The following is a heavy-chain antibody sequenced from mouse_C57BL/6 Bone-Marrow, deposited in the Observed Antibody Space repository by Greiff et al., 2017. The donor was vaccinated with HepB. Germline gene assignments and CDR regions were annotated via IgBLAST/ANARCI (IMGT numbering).Heavy chain of an antibody. CDR3: ERWGDDDGVDL. Sequence: QVQLQQPGAELVKPGASVKLSCKASGYTFTSYWMQWVKQRPGQGLEWIGEIDPSDSYTNYNQKFKGKATLTVDTSSSTAYMELSSLTSEDSAVYDCERWGDDDGVDLWGQGTSLSVSS. CDR1: GYTFTSYW. J-gene: IGHJ2*03. CDR2: IDPSDSYT. D-gene: IGHD2-4*01. V-gene: IGHV1-50*01.